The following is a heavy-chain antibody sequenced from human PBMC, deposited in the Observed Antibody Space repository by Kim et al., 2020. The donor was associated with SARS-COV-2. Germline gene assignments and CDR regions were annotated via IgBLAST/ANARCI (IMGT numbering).Heavy chain of an antibody. Sequence: GGSLRLSCAASGFTFSSYAMSWVRQAPGKGLEWVSAISGSGGSTYYADSVKGRFTISRDNSKNTLYLQMNSLRAEDTAVYYCAKAGINYYDSSGYYKYYFDYWGQRTLVTVSS. CDR1: GFTFSSYA. D-gene: IGHD3-22*01. CDR2: ISGSGGST. V-gene: IGHV3-23*01. J-gene: IGHJ4*02. CDR3: AKAGINYYDSSGYYKYYFDY.